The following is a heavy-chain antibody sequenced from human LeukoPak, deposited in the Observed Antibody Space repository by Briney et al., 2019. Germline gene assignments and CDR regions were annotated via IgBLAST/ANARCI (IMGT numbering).Heavy chain of an antibody. D-gene: IGHD3-10*01. CDR3: ARYTVLLWPHDAFDI. CDR2: IYYSGST. J-gene: IGHJ3*02. Sequence: SETLSLTCTVSGGSISSGGYYWSWIRQHPGKGLEWNGYIYYSGSTYYNPSLKSRVTISVDTSKNQFSLKLSSVTAADTAVYYCARYTVLLWPHDAFDIWGQGTMVTVSS. CDR1: GGSISSGGYY. V-gene: IGHV4-31*03.